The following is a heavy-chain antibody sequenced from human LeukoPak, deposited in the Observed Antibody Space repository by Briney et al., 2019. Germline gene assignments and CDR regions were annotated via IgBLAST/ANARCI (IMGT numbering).Heavy chain of an antibody. V-gene: IGHV7-4-1*02. CDR2: INTNTGNP. CDR1: GYTFTSYA. CDR3: ARPGSGWYVDWFDP. Sequence: HWASVKVSCKASGYTFTSYAMNWVRQAPGQGLEWMGWINTNTGNPTYAQGFTGRFVFSLDTSVSTAYLQISSLKAEDTAVYYCARPGSGWYVDWFDPWGQGTLVTVSS. J-gene: IGHJ5*02. D-gene: IGHD6-19*01.